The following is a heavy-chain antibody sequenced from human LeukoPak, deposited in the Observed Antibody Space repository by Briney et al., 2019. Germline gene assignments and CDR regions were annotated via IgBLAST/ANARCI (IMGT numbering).Heavy chain of an antibody. CDR2: IYGGGST. CDR1: GFTVSSNY. V-gene: IGHV3-53*04. CDR3: ARAPHYYGSSGFHLIYYFDY. Sequence: GGSLRLSCAASGFTVSSNYMSWVRQAPGKGLEWVSVIYGGGSTYYADSVKGRFTISRHNSKNTLYLQMNSLRAEDTAVYYCARAPHYYGSSGFHLIYYFDYWGQGTLVTVSS. J-gene: IGHJ4*02. D-gene: IGHD3-22*01.